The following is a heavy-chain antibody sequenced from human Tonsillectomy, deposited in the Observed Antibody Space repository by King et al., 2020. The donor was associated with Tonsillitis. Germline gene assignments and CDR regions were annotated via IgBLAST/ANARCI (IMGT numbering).Heavy chain of an antibody. D-gene: IGHD3-22*01. Sequence: LQLVQSGAEVKKPGSSVKVSCKASGGTFSTSAISWVRQAPGQGLEWMGGIIPIFGTANFAQNFQGRVTITADESTSTAYMELSSLRSEDTAVYYCARVLVEKGDYDSSGYFNHDAFDIWGQGTMVTVSS. CDR2: IIPIFGTA. J-gene: IGHJ3*02. CDR3: ARVLVEKGDYDSSGYFNHDAFDI. CDR1: GGTFSTSA. V-gene: IGHV1-69*01.